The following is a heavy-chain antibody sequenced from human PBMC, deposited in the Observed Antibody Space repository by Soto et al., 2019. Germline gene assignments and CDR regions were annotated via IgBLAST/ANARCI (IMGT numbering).Heavy chain of an antibody. CDR1: VFTFSSYG. D-gene: IGHD3-10*01. CDR2: IWYDGSNK. J-gene: IGHJ3*02. V-gene: IGHV3-33*01. Sequence: QVQLVESGGGVVQPGRSLRLSCAASVFTFSSYGMHWVRQAPGKGLEWVAVIWYDGSNKYYADSVKGRFTISRDNSKNTLYLQMNSLRAEDTAVYYCARDRTGKRGLGAFDIWGQGTMVTVSS. CDR3: ARDRTGKRGLGAFDI.